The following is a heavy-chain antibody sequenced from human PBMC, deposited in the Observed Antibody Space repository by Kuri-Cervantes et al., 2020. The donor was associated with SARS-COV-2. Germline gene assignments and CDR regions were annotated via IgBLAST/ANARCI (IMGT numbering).Heavy chain of an antibody. CDR3: AKVAQLTYCGGDCYFYYYYGMDV. CDR2: ISYDGKNK. D-gene: IGHD2-21*01. J-gene: IGHJ6*02. CDR1: GFNFSTTD. V-gene: IGHV3-30*18. Sequence: LSLTCVASGFNFSTTDMHWVRQAPGKGLEWVTFISYDGKNKKCMASGKGRFTISRDNSQNTLHLQMKSLRDEDTAIYYCAKVAQLTYCGGDCYFYYYYGMDVWGQGTTVTVSS.